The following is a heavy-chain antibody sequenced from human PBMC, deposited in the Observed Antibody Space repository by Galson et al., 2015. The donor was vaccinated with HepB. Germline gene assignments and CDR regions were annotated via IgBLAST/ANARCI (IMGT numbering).Heavy chain of an antibody. CDR3: ARDSDTSDHYDTFDI. V-gene: IGHV3-33*01. J-gene: IGHJ3*02. CDR1: GFTLSNYG. D-gene: IGHD6-19*01. Sequence: SLRLSCAASGFTLSNYGIHWVRQPPGKGLEWVAVIWYNGRDKFYADSVKGRFTISRDNSKNTLSLQMNSLRADDTAVYYCARDSDTSDHYDTFDIWGQGTMVTVPS. CDR2: IWYNGRDK.